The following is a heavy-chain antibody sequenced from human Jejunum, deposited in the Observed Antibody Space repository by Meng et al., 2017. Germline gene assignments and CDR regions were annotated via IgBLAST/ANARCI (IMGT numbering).Heavy chain of an antibody. CDR1: GFSFSNHG. CDR3: VRDQWGAFCRSTRCQTRVHFDY. D-gene: IGHD2-2*01. Sequence: GESLKIFCAASGFSFSNHGMRWVRQAPGKGLEWVAVIWSDGSKKYYADSVKGRITISRDNSKNILGLQMNSLGAEDTAVYYCVRDQWGAFCRSTRCQTRVHFDYWGQGNLVTVSS. V-gene: IGHV3-33*01. CDR2: IWSDGSKK. J-gene: IGHJ4*02.